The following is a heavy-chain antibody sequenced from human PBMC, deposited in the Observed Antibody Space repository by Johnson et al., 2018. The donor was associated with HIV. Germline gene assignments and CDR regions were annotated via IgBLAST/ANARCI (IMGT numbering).Heavy chain of an antibody. J-gene: IGHJ3*02. CDR1: GFIFSDYY. Sequence: QMQLVESGGGLVRPGGSLRLSCAASGFIFSDYYMSWIRQAPGRGLDWVSYISTSGSTINYADSVKGRFTISRDNSKNTLYLQMGSRRAEDMAVYYCARPLGGSVDAFDIWGQGTMVTVSS. V-gene: IGHV3-11*04. CDR3: ARPLGGSVDAFDI. CDR2: ISTSGSTI. D-gene: IGHD1-26*01.